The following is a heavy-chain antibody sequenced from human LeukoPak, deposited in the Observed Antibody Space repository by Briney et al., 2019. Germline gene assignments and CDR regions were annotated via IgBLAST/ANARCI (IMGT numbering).Heavy chain of an antibody. Sequence: HGESLKISCKGSGYSFTSYWIGWVRQMPGKGLEWMGIIYPGDSDTRYSPSFQGQVTISADKSISTAYLQWSSLKASDTAMYYCARAYYYGAGTYSAGIGYWGQGTLVTVSS. CDR2: IYPGDSDT. J-gene: IGHJ4*02. V-gene: IGHV5-51*01. CDR1: GYSFTSYW. D-gene: IGHD3-10*01. CDR3: ARAYYYGAGTYSAGIGY.